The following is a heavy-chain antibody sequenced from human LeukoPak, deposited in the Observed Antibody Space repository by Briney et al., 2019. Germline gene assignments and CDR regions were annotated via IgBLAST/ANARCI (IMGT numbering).Heavy chain of an antibody. J-gene: IGHJ4*02. CDR2: ISLNGETT. CDR3: AQGFSSGWYPY. Sequence: GGSLRLSCAVSGFSVSSFGMSWVRQAPGKGLEWISAISLNGETTWYADSVKGRFTISRDNSKNTLYLQLNSLRAEDTAVYYCAQGFSSGWYPYWGQGSLVSVSS. V-gene: IGHV3-23*01. CDR1: GFSVSSFG. D-gene: IGHD6-19*01.